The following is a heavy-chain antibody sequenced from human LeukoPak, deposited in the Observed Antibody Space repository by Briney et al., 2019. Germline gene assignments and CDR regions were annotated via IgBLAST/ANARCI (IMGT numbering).Heavy chain of an antibody. Sequence: ASETLSLTCTVSGGSISSYYWSWIRQPPGKGLEWIGHIYYSGSTNYNPSLKSRVTISIDTSKNQFSLKLSSVTAADTAVYYCARRRRYSYGPLGCFDYWGQGTLVTVSS. D-gene: IGHD5-18*01. CDR3: ARRRRYSYGPLGCFDY. J-gene: IGHJ4*02. CDR1: GGSISSYY. CDR2: IYYSGST. V-gene: IGHV4-59*12.